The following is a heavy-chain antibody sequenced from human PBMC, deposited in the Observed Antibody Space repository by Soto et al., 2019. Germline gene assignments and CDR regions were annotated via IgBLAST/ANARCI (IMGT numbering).Heavy chain of an antibody. CDR1: GDSVGRNGDS. CDR2: LDYTGST. J-gene: IGHJ4*02. CDR3: VRGANF. Sequence: PSETLSLTCTVTGDSVGRNGDSWSWIRQSPGKGLEWIGNLDYTGSTNYNPSLKSRVTISIDTSKNQFSLNLSSVTAADTAVYYCVRGANFWGQGTLVTVSS. V-gene: IGHV4-61*08.